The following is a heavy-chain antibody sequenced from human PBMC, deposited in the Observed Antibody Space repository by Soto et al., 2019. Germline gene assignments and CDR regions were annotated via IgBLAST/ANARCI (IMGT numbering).Heavy chain of an antibody. CDR3: AREVSKPLNYVSGSFYGNNWFDP. J-gene: IGHJ5*02. CDR1: GASINPSW. D-gene: IGHD3-10*01. Sequence: PSETLSLTCTVSGASINPSWWSWIRQPPGRGLKWIGYINYSGVTNYNPSLKSRVTMSVDTSKNQFSLKLSSVTAADTAVYYCAREVSKPLNYVSGSFYGNNWFDPWGQGTLVTVSS. CDR2: INYSGVT. V-gene: IGHV4-59*01.